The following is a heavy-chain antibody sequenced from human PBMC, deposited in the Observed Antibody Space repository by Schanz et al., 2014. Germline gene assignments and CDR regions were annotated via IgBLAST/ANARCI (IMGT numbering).Heavy chain of an antibody. CDR3: ARYGFRKFGVVYGLAV. D-gene: IGHD3-3*01. Sequence: VQLVESGGGLFKPGGSLRLSCAGSGFTFADYYMTWIRQAPGKGLEWISYVSSYDTTVSYADSVKGRFTISRDNAKNSVYLQMNSLRVEDTAVYYCARYGFRKFGVVYGLAVWGQGTTVTVSS. CDR1: GFTFADYY. CDR2: VSSYDTTV. J-gene: IGHJ6*02. V-gene: IGHV3-11*01.